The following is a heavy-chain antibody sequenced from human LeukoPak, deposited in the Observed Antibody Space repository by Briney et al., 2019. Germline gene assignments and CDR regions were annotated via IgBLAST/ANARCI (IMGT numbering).Heavy chain of an antibody. CDR2: MNPNSGST. CDR1: GYTFISYD. CDR3: ARRRYCSGISCPQNRRFYYDMDV. D-gene: IGHD2-15*01. V-gene: IGHV1-8*02. Sequence: GASVKVSCKASGYTFISYDINWVRQASGQGLEWMGWMNPNSGSTGFAQKFQGRVTMTRNTSMSTAYMELSRLLSEDTAVYYCARRRYCSGISCPQNRRFYYDMDVWGQGTTVTVSS. J-gene: IGHJ6*02.